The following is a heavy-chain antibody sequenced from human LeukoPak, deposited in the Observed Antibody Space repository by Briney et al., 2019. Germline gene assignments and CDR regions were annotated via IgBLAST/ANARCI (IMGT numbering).Heavy chain of an antibody. V-gene: IGHV5-51*01. J-gene: IGHJ4*02. D-gene: IGHD6-13*01. Sequence: GESLKISCKGSGYSFTSYWIGWVRQMPGKGLEWMGIIYPGYSYTRYSPSFQGQVTILADKSTSTAYLQWSSLKASDTAMYYCARYQEAYSSSWSYWGQGTLVTVYS. CDR3: ARYQEAYSSSWSY. CDR2: IYPGYSYT. CDR1: GYSFTSYW.